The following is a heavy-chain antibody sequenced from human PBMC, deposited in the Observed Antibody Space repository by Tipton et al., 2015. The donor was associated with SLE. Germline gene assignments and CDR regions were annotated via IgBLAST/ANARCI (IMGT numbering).Heavy chain of an antibody. J-gene: IGHJ5*02. V-gene: IGHV4-39*07. CDR1: GGSISSSSYY. CDR3: ARGGTVFGVVLNWFDP. Sequence: TLSLTCTVSGGSISSSSYYWGWIRQPPGKGLEWIGNIYYRGSTYYNLPLRSRVSISVDKSKNQFSLKLTSVTAADTAVYYCARGGTVFGVVLNWFDPWGQGTLVTVSS. D-gene: IGHD3-3*01. CDR2: IYYRGST.